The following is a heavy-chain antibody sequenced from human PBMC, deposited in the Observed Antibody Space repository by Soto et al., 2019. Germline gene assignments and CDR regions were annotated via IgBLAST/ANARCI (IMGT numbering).Heavy chain of an antibody. J-gene: IGHJ6*02. CDR1: GFTFSSYG. CDR3: ARDFRYCSNTSCPSFRGMDV. Sequence: GGSLRLSCAASGFTFSSYGMHGVRQARGKGLEWVAVIWYHGSNKYYADSVKGRFTISRDNSKNTLYLPMNSLSGGYAAVHSRARDFRYCSNTSCPSFRGMDVWGQGTRDTVSS. D-gene: IGHD2-2*01. CDR2: IWYHGSNK. V-gene: IGHV3-33*01.